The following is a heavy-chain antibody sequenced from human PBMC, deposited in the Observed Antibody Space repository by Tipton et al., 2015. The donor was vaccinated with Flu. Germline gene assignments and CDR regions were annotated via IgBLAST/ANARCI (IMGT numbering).Heavy chain of an antibody. CDR2: VSASGAVT. Sequence: SLRLSCAASGLVFTDYYMSWIRQATGKGLEWIAYVSASGAVTQYADSVKGRFTISRDDAEKSASLHMSALKAEDTAVYYSARGPPYCSGGRCQGYWGQGALVTVSS. CDR1: GLVFTDYY. CDR3: ARGPPYCSGGRCQGY. J-gene: IGHJ4*02. D-gene: IGHD2-15*01. V-gene: IGHV3-11*01.